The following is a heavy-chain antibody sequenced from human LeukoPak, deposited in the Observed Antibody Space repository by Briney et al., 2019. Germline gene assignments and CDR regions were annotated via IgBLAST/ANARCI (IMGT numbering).Heavy chain of an antibody. CDR3: ARSLLGYPLDY. J-gene: IGHJ4*02. V-gene: IGHV3-7*01. CDR1: GFDFSSFS. Sequence: PGGSLRLSCAASGFDFSSFSMSWVRQAPGKGLEWVANLKEDRTEEEYLDSVKGRFTIFRDNAKNSLDLQMNSLRAEDTAVYYCARSLLGYPLDYWGQGTLVTVSS. D-gene: IGHD2-21*01. CDR2: LKEDRTEE.